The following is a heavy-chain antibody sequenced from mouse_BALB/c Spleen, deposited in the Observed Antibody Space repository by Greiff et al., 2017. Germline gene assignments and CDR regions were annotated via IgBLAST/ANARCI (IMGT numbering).Heavy chain of an antibody. Sequence: VQLQQSGPGLVAPSQSLSITCTVSGFSLTSYGVHWVRQPPGKGLEWLGVIWAGGSTDYNSALKSRLSISKDNSKSQVFLKMNSLQTDDTARYYCARDREVRMDYWGQGTSVTVSS. J-gene: IGHJ4*01. CDR1: GFSLTSYG. V-gene: IGHV2-9*02. CDR3: ARDREVRMDY. CDR2: IWAGGST. D-gene: IGHD2-14*01.